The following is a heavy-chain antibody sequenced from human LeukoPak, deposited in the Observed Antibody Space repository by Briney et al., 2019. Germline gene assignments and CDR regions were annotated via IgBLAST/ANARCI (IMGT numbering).Heavy chain of an antibody. Sequence: TGGSLRLSCAASGFTFSNYGMNWVRQAPGKGLEWVSYISSSYKTIYYADSVKGRFTISRDSAKNSLWLQMNSLRDEDTAVYYCARDYYGDHHFDYWGQGTLVTVSS. CDR1: GFTFSNYG. V-gene: IGHV3-48*02. CDR2: ISSSYKTI. J-gene: IGHJ4*02. D-gene: IGHD4-17*01. CDR3: ARDYYGDHHFDY.